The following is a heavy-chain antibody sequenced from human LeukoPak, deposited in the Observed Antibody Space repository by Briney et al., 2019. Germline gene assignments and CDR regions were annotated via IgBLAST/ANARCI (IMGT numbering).Heavy chain of an antibody. D-gene: IGHD4-17*01. CDR2: ISSSSSYI. J-gene: IGHJ4*02. V-gene: IGHV3-21*01. CDR3: AREGDYGDYPWDY. CDR1: GLTFSSYS. Sequence: GGSLRLSCAASGLTFSSYSMNWVRQAPGKGLEWVSSISSSSSYIYYADSVKGRFTISRDNAKNSLYLQMNSLRAEDTAMYYCAREGDYGDYPWDYWGQGTLVTVSS.